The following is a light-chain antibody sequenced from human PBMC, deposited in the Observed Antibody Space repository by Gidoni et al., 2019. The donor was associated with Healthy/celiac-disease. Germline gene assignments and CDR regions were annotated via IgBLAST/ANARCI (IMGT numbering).Light chain of an antibody. CDR1: QGISSY. CDR2: AAS. Sequence: AIRLTPSPSSFSASTGDRVTITCRASQGISSYLAWYQQKPGKAPKRLIYAASTLQSGVPSRFSGSGSGTDFTLTISCLQSEDFATYYCQQYYSYPWTFGQGTKVEIK. CDR3: QQYYSYPWT. V-gene: IGKV1-8*01. J-gene: IGKJ1*01.